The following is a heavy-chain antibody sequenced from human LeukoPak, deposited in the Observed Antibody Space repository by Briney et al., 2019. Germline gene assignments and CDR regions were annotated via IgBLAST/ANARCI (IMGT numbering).Heavy chain of an antibody. CDR2: MNPNSGNT. D-gene: IGHD3-22*01. CDR1: GYTFTSYD. V-gene: IGHV1-8*03. Sequence: ASVKVSCKASGYTFTSYDINWVRQATGQGLEWMGWMNPNSGNTDYAQKFQGRVTITRNTSISTAYMELSSLRSDDTAVYYCARGPSDSSGYYIDYWGQGTMVTVSS. CDR3: ARGPSDSSGYYIDY. J-gene: IGHJ4*02.